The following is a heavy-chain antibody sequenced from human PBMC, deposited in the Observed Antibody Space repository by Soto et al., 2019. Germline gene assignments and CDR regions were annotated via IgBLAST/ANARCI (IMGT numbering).Heavy chain of an antibody. CDR1: GDSFTNYY. V-gene: IGHV1-46*01. CDR3: AGERNYDFWSGYSSYGMDV. D-gene: IGHD3-3*01. J-gene: IGHJ6*02. CDR2: INSSGGSP. Sequence: QVQLIQSGADVRKPGASVKVSCKASGDSFTNYYFHWVRQAPGQSLEWMGIINSSGGSPTYAQKFLGRVTMTRDTSTSTVYMELSSLKSEDTAVYYCAGERNYDFWSGYSSYGMDVWGQGTTVSVSS.